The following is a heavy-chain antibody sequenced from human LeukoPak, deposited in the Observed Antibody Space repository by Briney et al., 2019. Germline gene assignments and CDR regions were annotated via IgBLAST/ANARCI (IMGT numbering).Heavy chain of an antibody. D-gene: IGHD6-13*01. V-gene: IGHV4-61*01. CDR2: IYYSGST. CDR3: ARYDDIAAAGTY. J-gene: IGHJ4*02. CDR1: GGSVSSGSYY. Sequence: SETLSLTCTVPGGSVSSGSYYWSWIRQPPGKGLEWIGYIYYSGSTNYNPSLKSRVTISVDTSKNQFSLKLSSVTAADTAVYYCARYDDIAAAGTYWGQGTLVTVSS.